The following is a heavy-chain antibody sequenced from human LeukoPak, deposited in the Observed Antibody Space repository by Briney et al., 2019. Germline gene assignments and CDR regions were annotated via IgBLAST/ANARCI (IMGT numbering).Heavy chain of an antibody. CDR2: ISSSSSYI. J-gene: IGHJ4*02. D-gene: IGHD3-16*01. V-gene: IGHV3-21*01. Sequence: GGSLSLSCAASGFTFSSYSMNWVRQAPGKGLEWVSSISSSSSYIYYADSVKGRFTISRDNAKNSLYLQMNSLRAEDTAVYYCARALRMGSNSRGYWGQGTLVTVSS. CDR3: ARALRMGSNSRGY. CDR1: GFTFSSYS.